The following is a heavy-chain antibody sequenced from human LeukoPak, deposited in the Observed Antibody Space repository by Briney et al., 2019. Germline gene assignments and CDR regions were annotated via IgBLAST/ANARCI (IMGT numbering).Heavy chain of an antibody. J-gene: IGHJ4*02. Sequence: GGSLRLSCAASGFTFSSHGMSWVRQAPGKGLEWVSTISGSGDNTCYADSVKGRFTISRDNSKNTLYLQMNSLRAEDTAVYYCARVTYGSGTYGAFDYWGQGTLVTVSS. CDR1: GFTFSSHG. V-gene: IGHV3-23*01. D-gene: IGHD3-10*01. CDR3: ARVTYGSGTYGAFDY. CDR2: ISGSGDNT.